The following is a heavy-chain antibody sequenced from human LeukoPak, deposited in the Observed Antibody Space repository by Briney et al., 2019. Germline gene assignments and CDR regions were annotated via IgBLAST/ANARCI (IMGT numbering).Heavy chain of an antibody. D-gene: IGHD2-21*01. J-gene: IGHJ3*02. CDR3: ARGGKKGGGDSLHI. CDR1: GFTFSSYG. Sequence: GGSLRLSCAASGFTFSSYGMHWVRQAPGKGLEWVAFIRYDGSNKYCADSVKGRFTISRDNAKALVYLQLSSLRAVDTARYFCARGGKKGGGDSLHIWGLRTMVTVGS. CDR2: IRYDGSNK. V-gene: IGHV3-30*02.